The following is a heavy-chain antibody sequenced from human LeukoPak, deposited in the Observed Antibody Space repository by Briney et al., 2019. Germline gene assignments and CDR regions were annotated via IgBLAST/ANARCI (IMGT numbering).Heavy chain of an antibody. Sequence: ASVKVSCKASGYSFTSHYMHWVRQAPGQGLEWMGLINPSGSSTLYAQKFQGRVTITADESTSTAYMELSSLRSEDTAVYYCARAQHGYNHFDYWGQGTLVTVSS. CDR2: INPSGSST. V-gene: IGHV1-46*01. J-gene: IGHJ4*02. CDR3: ARAQHGYNHFDY. D-gene: IGHD5-24*01. CDR1: GYSFTSHY.